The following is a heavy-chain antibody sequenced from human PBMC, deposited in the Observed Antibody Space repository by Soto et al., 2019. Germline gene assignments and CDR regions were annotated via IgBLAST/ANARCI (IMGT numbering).Heavy chain of an antibody. Sequence: EVQLVESGGALVQRGGSLRLSCVASGFTFSVYSMNWVRQAPGKGLEWFSYITSDTKTIKYADSVKGRFTISRDNAKNSVYLQMNSLSDEERAVYYCARSVEGHFDYWGQGTVVTVSS. J-gene: IGHJ4*02. V-gene: IGHV3-48*02. CDR2: ITSDTKTI. D-gene: IGHD6-19*01. CDR3: ARSVEGHFDY. CDR1: GFTFSVYS.